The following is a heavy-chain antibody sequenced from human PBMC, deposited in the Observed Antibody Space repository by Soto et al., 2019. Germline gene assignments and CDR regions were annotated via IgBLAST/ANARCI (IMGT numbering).Heavy chain of an antibody. CDR3: ARGVFIAAAGNWFDP. V-gene: IGHV1-2*02. Sequence: ASVKVSCKASGYTFTGYYMHWVRQAPGQGLEWMGWINPNSGGTNYAQKFQGRVTMTRDTSISTAYMELSRLRSDDTAVYYCARGVFIAAAGNWFDPGAREPWSPSPQ. CDR2: INPNSGGT. J-gene: IGHJ5*02. D-gene: IGHD6-13*01. CDR1: GYTFTGYY.